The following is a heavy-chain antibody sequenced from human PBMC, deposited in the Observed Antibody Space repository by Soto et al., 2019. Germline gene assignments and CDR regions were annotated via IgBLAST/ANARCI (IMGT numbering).Heavy chain of an antibody. V-gene: IGHV3-30-3*01. CDR3: ARDEIRFSWAYGMDV. D-gene: IGHD3-3*01. J-gene: IGHJ6*02. Sequence: QVQLVESGGGVVQPGRSLRLSCAASGFTFSSYAMHWVRQAPGKGLEWVAVISYDGSNKYYADPVKGRFTISRDNFKNSLYLQMNSLRAEDTAVYYCARDEIRFSWAYGMDVWGQGTTVTVSS. CDR2: ISYDGSNK. CDR1: GFTFSSYA.